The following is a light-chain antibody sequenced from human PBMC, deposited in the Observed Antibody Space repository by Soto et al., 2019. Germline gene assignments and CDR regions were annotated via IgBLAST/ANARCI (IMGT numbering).Light chain of an antibody. CDR3: QQYHSSPSLT. CDR1: QSITDTH. V-gene: IGKV3-20*01. J-gene: IGKJ4*01. Sequence: EIVLTQSPGTLSLSPGERATRSGRASQSITDTHVAWYQQKPGQAPRLVNYGGSSRATGITDRFSGSGSGTDFALTIGRLEPEDFAVYCCQQYHSSPSLTFGGGTKVAIK. CDR2: GGS.